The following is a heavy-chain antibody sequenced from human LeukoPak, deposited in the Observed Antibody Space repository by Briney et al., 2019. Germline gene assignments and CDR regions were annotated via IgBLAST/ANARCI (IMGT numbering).Heavy chain of an antibody. CDR3: ARGQRGYCSGGSCLMAHFDY. CDR1: GGSISSYY. CDR2: IYYSGST. D-gene: IGHD2-15*01. V-gene: IGHV4-59*01. J-gene: IGHJ4*02. Sequence: PSETLSLTCTVSGGSISSYYWSWIRQPPGKGLEWIGYIYYSGSTNYNPSLKSRVTISVDTSKNQFSLKLSSVTAADTAVYYCARGQRGYCSGGSCLMAHFDYWGQGTLVTVSS.